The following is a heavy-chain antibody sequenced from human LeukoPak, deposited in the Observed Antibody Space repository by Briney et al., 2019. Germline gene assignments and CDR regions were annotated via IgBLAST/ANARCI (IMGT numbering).Heavy chain of an antibody. V-gene: IGHV4-39*01. CDR3: ARLSYYDILTGYYSHTGYY. CDR2: IYYSGNT. D-gene: IGHD3-9*01. CDR1: GGSLSSYY. J-gene: IGHJ4*02. Sequence: PSETLSLTCTVSGGSLSSYYWGWIRQPPGKGLEWIGSIYYSGNTYYNPSLKSRVTISVDTSKNQFSLKLSSVTAADTAVYYCARLSYYDILTGYYSHTGYYWGQGTLVTVSS.